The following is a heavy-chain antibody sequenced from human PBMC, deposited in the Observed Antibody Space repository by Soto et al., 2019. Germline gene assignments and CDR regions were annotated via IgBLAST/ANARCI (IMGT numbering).Heavy chain of an antibody. CDR3: ARSRSGAVADSFDF. Sequence: AGGSLRLSCAASGFSFSRYAIHWVRQAPGKGLEWVAVISKDGSHKYYLDSVKGRFTISRDNSKNILYLQMNSLRDEDTAVYYCARSRSGAVADSFDFWGQGTLVTVS. V-gene: IGHV3-30*04. CDR1: GFSFSRYA. CDR2: ISKDGSHK. J-gene: IGHJ4*02. D-gene: IGHD3-10*01.